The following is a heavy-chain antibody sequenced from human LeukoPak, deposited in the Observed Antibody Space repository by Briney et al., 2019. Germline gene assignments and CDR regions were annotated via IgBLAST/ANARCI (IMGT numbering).Heavy chain of an antibody. CDR3: ARGHWYFDL. Sequence: ASETLSLTCTVSGGSISSSSYYWGWIRQPPGKGLEWIGSIYYSGSTYYNPSLKSRITISVDTSKNQFSLRLSSVTAADTAVYYCARGHWYFDLWGRGTLVTVSS. CDR1: GGSISSSSYY. CDR2: IYYSGST. V-gene: IGHV4-39*07. J-gene: IGHJ2*01.